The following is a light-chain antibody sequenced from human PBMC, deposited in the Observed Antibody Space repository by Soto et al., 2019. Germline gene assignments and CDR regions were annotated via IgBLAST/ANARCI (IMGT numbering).Light chain of an antibody. CDR3: TSYTITSPYV. CDR1: SSDIGRYNF. CDR2: EAT. J-gene: IGLJ1*01. Sequence: QSVLTQPASMSGSPGQSITISCTGTSSDIGRYNFVSWYQHHPGKAPKLTIYEATKRPSGVSYRFSGSKSGNTASLTISGLQAEDEADYYCTSYTITSPYVFGTGTKLTVL. V-gene: IGLV2-14*01.